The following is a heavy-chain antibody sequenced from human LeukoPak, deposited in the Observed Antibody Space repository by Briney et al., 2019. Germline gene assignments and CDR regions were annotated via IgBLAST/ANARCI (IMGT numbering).Heavy chain of an antibody. Sequence: GGSLRLSCAASGFTFDKAWMTWVRQASGKGLEWVGRIRGKGDGGRTEYAAPVKGRFTISRDDSKNTVFLQMDSLQTEDAAVYYCATSRRSSYEEDAFDIWGQGTMVTVSS. CDR1: GFTFDKAW. CDR2: IRGKGDGGRT. V-gene: IGHV3-15*01. J-gene: IGHJ3*02. D-gene: IGHD2-8*01. CDR3: ATSRRSSYEEDAFDI.